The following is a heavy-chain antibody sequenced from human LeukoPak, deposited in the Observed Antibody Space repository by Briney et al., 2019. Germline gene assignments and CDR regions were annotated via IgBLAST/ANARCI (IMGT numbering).Heavy chain of an antibody. D-gene: IGHD3-22*01. CDR2: IIPIFGTA. CDR3: ARRDYYDSRSPWFDP. Sequence: ASVEVSCKASGGTFSSYAISWVRQAPGQGLEWMGGIIPIFGTANYAQKFQGRVTITADESTSTAYMELSSLRSEDTAVYYCARRDYYDSRSPWFDPWGQGTLVTVSS. V-gene: IGHV1-69*13. J-gene: IGHJ5*02. CDR1: GGTFSSYA.